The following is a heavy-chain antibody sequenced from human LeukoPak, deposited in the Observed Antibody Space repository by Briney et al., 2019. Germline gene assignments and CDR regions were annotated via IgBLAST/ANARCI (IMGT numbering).Heavy chain of an antibody. J-gene: IGHJ3*02. Sequence: GGSLRLSCAASTFIFSNAWMSWVRRAPGKGREGVGLIKSKRDGGTTDYAAPVKGRFTISRDDSKNTLYLQMNSLKTEDTAVYYCTTAPRGYCSGGSCSYAFDIWGQGTMVTVSS. CDR1: TFIFSNAW. V-gene: IGHV3-15*01. CDR3: TTAPRGYCSGGSCSYAFDI. CDR2: IKSKRDGGTT. D-gene: IGHD2-15*01.